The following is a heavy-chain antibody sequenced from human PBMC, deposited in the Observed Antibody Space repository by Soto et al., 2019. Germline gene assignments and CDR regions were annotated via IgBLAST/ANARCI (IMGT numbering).Heavy chain of an antibody. Sequence: GGSLRLSCAASGFTFSSYGMHWVRQAPGKGLEWVAVISYDGSNKYYADSVKGRFTISRDNSKNTLYLQMNSLRAEDTAVYYCAKDPTSIVATWLDYWGQGTLVTVSS. CDR3: AKDPTSIVATWLDY. V-gene: IGHV3-30*18. D-gene: IGHD5-12*01. CDR2: ISYDGSNK. J-gene: IGHJ4*02. CDR1: GFTFSSYG.